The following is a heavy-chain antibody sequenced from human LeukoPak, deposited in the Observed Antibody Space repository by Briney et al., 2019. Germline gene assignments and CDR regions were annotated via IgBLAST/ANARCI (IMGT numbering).Heavy chain of an antibody. J-gene: IGHJ4*02. CDR3: ARGEYGFFDY. CDR2: IYYSGST. CDR1: GGSISGGSYY. V-gene: IGHV4-61*01. D-gene: IGHD2/OR15-2a*01. Sequence: PSETLSLTCTVSGGSISGGSYYWSWIRQPPGKGLEWIGYIYYSGSTKYNLSLKSRATISVDTSKNQLSLKLSSVTAADTAVYYCARGEYGFFDYWGQGTLVTVSS.